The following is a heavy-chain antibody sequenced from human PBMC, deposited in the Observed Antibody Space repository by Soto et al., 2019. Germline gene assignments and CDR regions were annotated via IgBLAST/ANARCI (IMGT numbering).Heavy chain of an antibody. D-gene: IGHD2-8*01. J-gene: IGHJ5*02. Sequence: TLSLTCTVSGDSISGEASFCSWIRQPPGKGLEWIANVYYSGSSYYNPSLKSRLTISVDTKKNQFSLQLKSMTAADTAVYYCAKLSCTSSTCYFPGWFDPWGQGTLVTVSS. CDR1: GDSISGEASF. V-gene: IGHV4-31*03. CDR2: VYYSGSS. CDR3: AKLSCTSSTCYFPGWFDP.